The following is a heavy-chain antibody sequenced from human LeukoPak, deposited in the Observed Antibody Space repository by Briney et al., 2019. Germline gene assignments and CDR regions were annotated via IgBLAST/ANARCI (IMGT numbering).Heavy chain of an antibody. CDR3: ARAGSHWHYVY. V-gene: IGHV3-48*04. CDR2: ISGSSGII. J-gene: IGHJ4*02. CDR1: EFIVSNSY. D-gene: IGHD3-10*01. Sequence: GGSLRLSCAGSEFIVSNSYMSWVRQAPGKGLEWVSYISGSSGIIDYADSVKGRFTISRDNAKNSLSLQMNNLRVEDTAVYYCARAGSHWHYVYWGQGTLVTVSS.